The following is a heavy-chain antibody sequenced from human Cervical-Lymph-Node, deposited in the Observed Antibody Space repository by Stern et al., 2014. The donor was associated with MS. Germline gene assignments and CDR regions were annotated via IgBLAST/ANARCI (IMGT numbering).Heavy chain of an antibody. CDR1: GYLFDDYW. Sequence: VQLVQSGAEVKKPGESLKISCEASGYLFDDYWIGWVRQMSGRGLELVAIIFPRDSNTRYSPSVQGQVTISADKSISPTYLQWSSLRASTTAMYYCASSPATPSGYDRFDYWGQGALVTVSS. V-gene: IGHV5-51*03. D-gene: IGHD5-12*01. CDR3: ASSPATPSGYDRFDY. J-gene: IGHJ4*02. CDR2: IFPRDSNT.